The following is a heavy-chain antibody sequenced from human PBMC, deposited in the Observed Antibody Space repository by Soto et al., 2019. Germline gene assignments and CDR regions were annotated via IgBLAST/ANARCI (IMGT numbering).Heavy chain of an antibody. CDR1: GYTFTSYG. J-gene: IGHJ6*03. CDR2: ISAYNGNT. V-gene: IGHV1-18*01. Sequence: ASVKVSCKASGYTFTSYGISWVRQAPGQGLEWMGWISAYNGNTNYAQKLQGRVTMTTDTSTSTAYMELRSLRSDDTAVYYCVRDGYSGYEPYYYYYYMDVWGKGTTVTVSS. D-gene: IGHD5-12*01. CDR3: VRDGYSGYEPYYYYYYMDV.